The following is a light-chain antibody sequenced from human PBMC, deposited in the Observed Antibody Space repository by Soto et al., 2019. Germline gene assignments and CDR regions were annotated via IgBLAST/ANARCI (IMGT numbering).Light chain of an antibody. CDR3: RQYGRSLGFA. J-gene: IGKJ4*01. CDR2: GAS. CDR1: QSVSSNF. V-gene: IGKV3-20*01. Sequence: EIVLTQSPGTLSLSPGERATLCWRAIQSVSSNFLAWYQEKPGQAPRLLIYGASSRATGIPDRFSGSGSGTDFTLTISRLEPEDFAVYYCRQYGRSLGFAFGGGTKVDIK.